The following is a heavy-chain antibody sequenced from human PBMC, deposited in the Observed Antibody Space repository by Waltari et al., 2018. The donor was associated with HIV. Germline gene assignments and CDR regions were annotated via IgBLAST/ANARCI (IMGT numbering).Heavy chain of an antibody. D-gene: IGHD2-2*01. CDR2: ISSSSSYI. V-gene: IGHV3-21*01. CDR3: ARDTLSVGKDIVVVPAAGWFDP. Sequence: AASGFTFSSYSMNWVRQAPGKGLEWVPSISSSSSYIYYADSVKGRFTISRDNAKNSLYLQMNSLRAEDTAVYYCARDTLSVGKDIVVVPAAGWFDPWGQGTLVTVSS. CDR1: GFTFSSYS. J-gene: IGHJ5*02.